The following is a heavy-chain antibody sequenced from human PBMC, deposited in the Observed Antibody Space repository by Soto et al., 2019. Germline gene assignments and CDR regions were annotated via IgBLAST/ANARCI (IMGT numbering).Heavy chain of an antibody. V-gene: IGHV4-4*07. CDR1: GGSISSYY. Sequence: SETLSLTCTVSGGSISSYYWSWIRQPAGKGLEWIGRIYTSGSTNYNPSLKSRVTMSVDTSKNQFSLKLSSVTAADTAVYYCARAPIRYCSSTRCYTPWGMDVWGQGTTVTVSS. CDR3: ARAPIRYCSSTRCYTPWGMDV. CDR2: IYTSGST. J-gene: IGHJ6*02. D-gene: IGHD2-2*02.